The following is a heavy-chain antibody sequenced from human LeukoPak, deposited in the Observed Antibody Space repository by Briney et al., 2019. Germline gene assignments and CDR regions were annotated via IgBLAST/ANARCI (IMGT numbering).Heavy chain of an antibody. CDR1: GFTFSSYA. CDR3: AKSTTSHSSNWYY. D-gene: IGHD6-13*01. CDR2: ISGSGGST. V-gene: IGHV3-23*01. J-gene: IGHJ4*02. Sequence: GGSLRLSCAASGFTFSSYAMSWVRQAPGKGPEWVSTISGSGGSTYYADSVKGRFTTSRDNSKNTLDLQMNSLRAEDTAVYYCAKSTTSHSSNWYYWGQGTLVTVSS.